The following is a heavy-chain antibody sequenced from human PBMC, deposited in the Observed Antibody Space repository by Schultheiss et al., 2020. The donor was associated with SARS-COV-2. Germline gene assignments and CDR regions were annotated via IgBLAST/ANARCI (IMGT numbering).Heavy chain of an antibody. Sequence: SQTLSLTCTVSGGSISSGGYYWSWIRQHPGKGLEWIGYIYYSGSTYYNPSLKSLVTISVDTSKNHFSLKLSSVTAADTAVYYCARSGLGASFDYWGQGTLVTVSS. CDR1: GGSISSGGYY. V-gene: IGHV4-31*01. CDR3: ARSGLGASFDY. D-gene: IGHD5-12*01. J-gene: IGHJ4*02. CDR2: IYYSGST.